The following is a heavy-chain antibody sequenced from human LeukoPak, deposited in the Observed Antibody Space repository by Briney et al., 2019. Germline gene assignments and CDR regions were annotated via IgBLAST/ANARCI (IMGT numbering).Heavy chain of an antibody. D-gene: IGHD6-13*01. CDR1: GYTFTSYY. Sequence: ASVKVSCKASGYTFTSYYMHWVRQAPGQGLEWMGWINPNSGGTNYAQKFQGRVTMTRDTSISTAYMELSRLRSDDTAVYYCARGYSSSWYWGYIDYWGQGTLVTVSS. J-gene: IGHJ4*02. V-gene: IGHV1-2*02. CDR2: INPNSGGT. CDR3: ARGYSSSWYWGYIDY.